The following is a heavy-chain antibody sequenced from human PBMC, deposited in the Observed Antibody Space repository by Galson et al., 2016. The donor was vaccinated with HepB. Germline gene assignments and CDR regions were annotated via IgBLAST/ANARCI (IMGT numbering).Heavy chain of an antibody. Sequence: SLRLSCAASGFTFSDFYMTWMRRAPGKCLEWVSYISHSSSFTDYADSVKGRFIISRDNVRNSLFLQMSSLRAEDTALYFCARGRAPKTLDTFDIWGQGTMVTVSS. CDR1: GFTFSDFY. V-gene: IGHV3-11*06. CDR3: ARGRAPKTLDTFDI. CDR2: ISHSSSFT. J-gene: IGHJ3*02.